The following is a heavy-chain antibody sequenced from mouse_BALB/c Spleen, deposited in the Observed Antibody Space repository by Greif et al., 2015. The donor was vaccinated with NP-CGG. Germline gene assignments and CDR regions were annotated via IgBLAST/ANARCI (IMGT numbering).Heavy chain of an antibody. CDR1: GYTFTSYW. J-gene: IGHJ4*01. CDR2: INPSTGYT. CDR3: ASYYYGSSYAMDC. D-gene: IGHD1-1*01. Sequence: QVQLQQPGAELAKPGASVKMSCKASGYTFTSYWMHWVKQRPGQGLEWIGYINPSTGYTEYNQKLKDKATLTADKSSSTAYGQLSSLTSEDSAVYYCASYYYGSSYAMDCWGQGASVAVSS. V-gene: IGHV1-7*01.